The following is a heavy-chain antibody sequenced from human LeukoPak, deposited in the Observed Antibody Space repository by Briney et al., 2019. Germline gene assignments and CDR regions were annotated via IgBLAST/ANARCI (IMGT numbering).Heavy chain of an antibody. CDR2: VRYDGSIQ. CDR3: AKENGDYEKYFDY. CDR1: GFTFSRYG. J-gene: IGHJ4*02. Sequence: PGGSLRLSCAASGFTFSRYGMHWVRQAPGKGLEWVAFVRYDGSIQYYADSVKGRFTLSRDNSKNTLSLQLNSLKAEDTAMYFCAKENGDYEKYFDYWGQGTLVTVSS. V-gene: IGHV3-30*02. D-gene: IGHD4-17*01.